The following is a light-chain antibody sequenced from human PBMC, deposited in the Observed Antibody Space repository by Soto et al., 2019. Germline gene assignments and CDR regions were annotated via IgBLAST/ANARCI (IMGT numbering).Light chain of an antibody. CDR1: QSVGSN. CDR2: GAS. V-gene: IGKV3-15*01. CDR3: QQYNNWPLT. J-gene: IGKJ4*01. Sequence: EIVMTQSPATLSMSPGERATLSCRASQSVGSNLAWYQQKPGQAPRLLISGASARATGIPARFSGSGSGTDFTLTVSSLQSEDFAVYYCQQYNNWPLTFGGGTTVEIK.